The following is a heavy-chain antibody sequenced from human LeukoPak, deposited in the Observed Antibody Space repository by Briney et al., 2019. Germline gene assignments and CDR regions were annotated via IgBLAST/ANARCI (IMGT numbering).Heavy chain of an antibody. CDR3: ARRRLAAAGHNWFDP. J-gene: IGHJ5*02. Sequence: SETLSLTCTVSGDSIRSYYWSWIRQPPGKGLEWIGEINHSGSTNYNPSLKSRVTISVDTSKNQFSLKLSSVTAADTAVYYCARRRLAAAGHNWFDPWGQGTLVTVSS. V-gene: IGHV4-34*01. CDR1: GDSIRSYY. CDR2: INHSGST. D-gene: IGHD6-13*01.